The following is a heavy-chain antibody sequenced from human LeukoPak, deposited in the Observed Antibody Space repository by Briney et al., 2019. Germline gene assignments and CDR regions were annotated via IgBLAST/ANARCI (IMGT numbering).Heavy chain of an antibody. CDR3: ARARDSSGWFDH. Sequence: PSETLSLTCTVSGGSISSYYWSWIRQPPGKGLEWIGYIYYSGRTNYNPSLKSRVTISVDTSKTQFSLNLYSVTAADTAVYYCARARDSSGWFDHWGQGTLVPVSS. CDR2: IYYSGRT. D-gene: IGHD6-19*01. J-gene: IGHJ5*02. CDR1: GGSISSYY. V-gene: IGHV4-59*01.